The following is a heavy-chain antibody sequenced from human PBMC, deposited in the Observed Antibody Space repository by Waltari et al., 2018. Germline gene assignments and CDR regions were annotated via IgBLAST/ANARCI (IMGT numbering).Heavy chain of an antibody. CDR3: ARRGTGEEGRWFDP. CDR2: IYPGDSDT. D-gene: IGHD7-27*01. J-gene: IGHJ5*02. Sequence: EVQLVQSGAEVKKPGESLKISCKASGYTFTSQWIAWVRQLPGKGLEWMGIIYPGDSDTRYSPSFQGQVTISVDKSISTAYLQWSSLKASDTAIYYCARRGTGEEGRWFDPWGQGTLVTVSS. V-gene: IGHV5-51*01. CDR1: GYTFTSQW.